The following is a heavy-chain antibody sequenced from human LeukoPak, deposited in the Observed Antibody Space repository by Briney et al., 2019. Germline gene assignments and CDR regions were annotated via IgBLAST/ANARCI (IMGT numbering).Heavy chain of an antibody. CDR3: ARVPSGGPFDY. CDR1: GGTFSSYA. D-gene: IGHD2-15*01. CDR2: ISAYNGNT. J-gene: IGHJ4*02. Sequence: ASVKVSCKASGGTFSSYAISWVRQAPGQGLEWMGWISAYNGNTNYAQRLQGRVTMTTGTSTSTAYMELRSLTSDDTAVYYCARVPSGGPFDYWGQGTLVTVSS. V-gene: IGHV1-18*01.